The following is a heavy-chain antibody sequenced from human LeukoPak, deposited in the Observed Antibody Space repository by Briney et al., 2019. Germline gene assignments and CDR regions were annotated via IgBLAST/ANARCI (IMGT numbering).Heavy chain of an antibody. Sequence: GASLRLSCAASGFTFSTYWMHWVRQAPGKGLVWVARIKGDGSSTIYADSVKGRFTISRDNSKNTLYLQTSSLRDEDTAVYYCARASTTVPNLLDHWGRGTLVTVSS. CDR1: GFTFSTYW. J-gene: IGHJ4*02. CDR2: IKGDGSST. CDR3: ARASTTVPNLLDH. V-gene: IGHV3-74*01. D-gene: IGHD4-17*01.